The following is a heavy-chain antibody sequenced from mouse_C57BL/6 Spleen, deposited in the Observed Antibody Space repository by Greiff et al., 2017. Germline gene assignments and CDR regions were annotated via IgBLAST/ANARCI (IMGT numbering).Heavy chain of an antibody. V-gene: IGHV7-1*01. J-gene: IGHJ3*01. D-gene: IGHD3-2*02. CDR1: GFTFSDFY. CDR2: SRNKANDYTT. Sequence: EVQLVESGGGLVQSGRSLRLSCATSGFTFSDFYMEWVRQAPGKGLEWIAASRNKANDYTTEYSASVKGRFIVSRDTSQSILYLQMNALRAEDTAIYYCARALDSSGYGFAYWGQGTLVTVSA. CDR3: ARALDSSGYGFAY.